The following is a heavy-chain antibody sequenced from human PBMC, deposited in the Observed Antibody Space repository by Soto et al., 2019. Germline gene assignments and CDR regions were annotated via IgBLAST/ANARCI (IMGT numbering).Heavy chain of an antibody. CDR1: GFIFSNFG. Sequence: GSLRLSCAASGFIFSNFGMHWVRQAPDTGLDWMAAVTHDGTNKYYEDSVKGRFTISKDNSKNTLYMKMKSLRAEDTALYYCARDVGYSYGFDVDYWGQGT. V-gene: IGHV3-30*03. CDR3: ARDVGYSYGFDVDY. D-gene: IGHD5-18*01. CDR2: VTHDGTNK. J-gene: IGHJ4*02.